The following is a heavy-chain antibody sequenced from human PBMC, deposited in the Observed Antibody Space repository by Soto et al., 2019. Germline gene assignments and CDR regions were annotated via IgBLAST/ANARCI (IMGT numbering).Heavy chain of an antibody. CDR3: ARATGGWNYMGWFDP. CDR2: IIPILGIA. Sequence: QVQLVQSGAEVKKPGSSVKVSCKASGGTFSSYTISWVRQAPGQGREWMGRIIPILGIANYAQKVQGRVTITADKPTSTAYMERSSLRSEDTAVYYCARATGGWNYMGWFDPWGQGSLVSVSS. D-gene: IGHD1-7*01. CDR1: GGTFSSYT. J-gene: IGHJ5*02. V-gene: IGHV1-69*02.